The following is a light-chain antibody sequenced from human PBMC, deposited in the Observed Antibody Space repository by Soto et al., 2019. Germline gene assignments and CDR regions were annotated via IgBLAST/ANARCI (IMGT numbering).Light chain of an antibody. V-gene: IGKV3-20*01. CDR1: QSVSSSY. CDR2: AAS. CDR3: QQYGSSLFT. J-gene: IGKJ3*01. Sequence: EIVLTQSPGTLSLSPGERATLSCRASQSVSSSYLAWYQQKPGQSPRLLIYAASSRPTGITDRFSGSGSGTDFTLTISRLESEDFAVYYCQQYGSSLFTFGPGTKVDIK.